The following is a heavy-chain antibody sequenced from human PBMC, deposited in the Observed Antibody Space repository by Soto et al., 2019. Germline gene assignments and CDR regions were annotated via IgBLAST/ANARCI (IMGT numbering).Heavy chain of an antibody. Sequence: QVQLQESGPGLVKPSETLSLTCSVSGGSINNYHCSWIRQPPGKGLEWIGYIYYSGRPNYNPSLKSRATISVDTSKNRFSLTPSSVTAADTAVYYCARAGAATLSDYWGQGTLVTVSS. J-gene: IGHJ4*02. CDR3: ARAGAATLSDY. V-gene: IGHV4-59*01. D-gene: IGHD2-15*01. CDR2: IYYSGRP. CDR1: GGSINNYH.